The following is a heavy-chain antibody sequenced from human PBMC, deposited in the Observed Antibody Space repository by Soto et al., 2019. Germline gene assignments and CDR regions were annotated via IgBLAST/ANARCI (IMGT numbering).Heavy chain of an antibody. D-gene: IGHD6-6*01. CDR3: ARRAFGSSRSFDI. CDR1: GFAFSSHP. J-gene: IGHJ3*02. CDR2: ISDSGGLT. V-gene: IGHV3-23*01. Sequence: LSCAASGFAFSSHPMSWVRQAPERGLEWVSGISDSGGLTYNADSVKGRFTISRDNSKNTLYLQMNSLRAEDTALYYCARRAFGSSRSFDIWGQGTMVTVSS.